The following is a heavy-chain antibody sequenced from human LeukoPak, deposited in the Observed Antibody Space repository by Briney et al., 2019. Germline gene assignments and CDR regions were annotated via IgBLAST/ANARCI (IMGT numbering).Heavy chain of an antibody. Sequence: PGGSLRLSCAASGFTFSSYSMNWVRQAPGKGLEWVSYISSSSTIYYADSVKGRFTISRDNAKNSLYLQMNSLRAEDTAVYYCAAELFDYWGQGTLVTVSS. CDR1: GFTFSSYS. V-gene: IGHV3-48*01. J-gene: IGHJ4*02. CDR2: ISSSSTI. CDR3: AAELFDY. D-gene: IGHD1-7*01.